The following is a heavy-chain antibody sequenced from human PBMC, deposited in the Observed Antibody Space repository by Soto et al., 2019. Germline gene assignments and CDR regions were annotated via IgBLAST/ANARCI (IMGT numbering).Heavy chain of an antibody. V-gene: IGHV3-13*01. CDR3: ARALLSYGGNSNYGMDV. J-gene: IGHJ6*02. Sequence: GESLKISCAASGFTFSSYDMHWVRQATGKGLEWVSAIGTAGDTYYPGSVKGRFTISRENAKNSLYLQMNSLRAGDTAVYYCARALLSYGGNSNYGMDVWGQGTTVTVSS. CDR2: IGTAGDT. CDR1: GFTFSSYD. D-gene: IGHD4-17*01.